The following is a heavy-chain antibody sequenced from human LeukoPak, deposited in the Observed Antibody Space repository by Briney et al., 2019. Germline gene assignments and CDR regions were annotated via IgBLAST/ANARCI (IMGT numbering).Heavy chain of an antibody. CDR3: ARGYYDFWSGYYNWFDP. J-gene: IGHJ5*02. CDR2: VNHSGST. Sequence: SETLSLTCAVYGGSFSGYYWSWIRQPPGKGLEWIGEVNHSGSTNYNPSLKSRVTISVDTSKNQFSLKLSSVTAADTAVYYCARGYYDFWSGYYNWFDPWGQGTLVTVSS. CDR1: GGSFSGYY. D-gene: IGHD3-3*01. V-gene: IGHV4-34*01.